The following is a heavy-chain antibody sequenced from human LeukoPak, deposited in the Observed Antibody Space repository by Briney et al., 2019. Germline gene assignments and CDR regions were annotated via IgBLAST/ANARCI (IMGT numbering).Heavy chain of an antibody. D-gene: IGHD6-13*01. V-gene: IGHV3-21*01. CDR2: ISSSSSYI. J-gene: IGHJ4*02. Sequence: GGSLRLSCAASGFAFSSYSVNWVRQAPGKGLEWVSSISSSSSYIYYADSVKGRFTISRDNAKNSLYLQMNSLRAEDTAVYYCARDLEQQLADYWGQGTLVTVSS. CDR1: GFAFSSYS. CDR3: ARDLEQQLADY.